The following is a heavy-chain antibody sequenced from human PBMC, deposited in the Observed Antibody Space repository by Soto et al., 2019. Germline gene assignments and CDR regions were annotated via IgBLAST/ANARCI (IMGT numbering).Heavy chain of an antibody. J-gene: IGHJ4*02. D-gene: IGHD7-27*01. CDR2: ISYDGSNK. CDR3: ASGHLGY. Sequence: QVQLVESGGGVVQPGRSLRLSCAASGFTFSSYGMHWVRQAPGKGLEWVAVISYDGSNKYYADSVKGRFTISRDNSKNTLYLQMNSLRAEDTAVYYCASGHLGYWGQGTLVTVSS. CDR1: GFTFSSYG. V-gene: IGHV3-30*03.